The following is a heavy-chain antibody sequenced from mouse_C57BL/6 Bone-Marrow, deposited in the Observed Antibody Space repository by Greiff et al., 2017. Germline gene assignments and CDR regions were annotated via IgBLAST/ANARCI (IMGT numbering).Heavy chain of an antibody. Sequence: EVQRVESGPGLVKPSQSLSLTCSVTGYSITSGYYWNWIRQFPGNKLEWMGYISYDGSNNYNPSLKNRISITRDTSKNQSFLKLNSVTTEDTATYYWARGLYCGYDGGYYFDYWGQGTTLTVSS. CDR3: ARGLYCGYDGGYYFDY. D-gene: IGHD2-2*01. J-gene: IGHJ2*01. V-gene: IGHV3-6*01. CDR2: ISYDGSN. CDR1: GYSITSGYY.